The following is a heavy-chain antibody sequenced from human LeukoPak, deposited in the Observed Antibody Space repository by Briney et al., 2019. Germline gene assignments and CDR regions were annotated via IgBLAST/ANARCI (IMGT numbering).Heavy chain of an antibody. CDR1: GYTFTSYD. J-gene: IGHJ6*03. CDR3: ARVSSGWRQYYYYMDV. D-gene: IGHD6-19*01. V-gene: IGHV1-2*02. Sequence: ASVKVSCKASGYTFTSYDINWVRQAPGQGLEWMGWINPNSGGTNYAQKFQGRVTMTRDTSISTAYMELSRLRSDDTAVYYCARVSSGWRQYYYYMDVWGKGTTVTVSS. CDR2: INPNSGGT.